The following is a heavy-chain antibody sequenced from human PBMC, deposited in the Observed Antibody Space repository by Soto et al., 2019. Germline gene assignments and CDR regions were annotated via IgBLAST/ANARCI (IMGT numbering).Heavy chain of an antibody. J-gene: IGHJ4*02. CDR2: ISSSSRNI. CDR3: GGGYGYDAATLDY. CDR1: GFTFSTCS. D-gene: IGHD5-12*01. Sequence: EVQLVESGGGLVKPGGSLRLSCAASGFTFSTCSMNWVRQAPGKGLEWVSSISSSSRNIYYADSVKGRFTISRDNPHNSLYLQMKRLRGEDTALFYCGGGYGYDAATLDYWGQGTLVNVSS. V-gene: IGHV3-21*02.